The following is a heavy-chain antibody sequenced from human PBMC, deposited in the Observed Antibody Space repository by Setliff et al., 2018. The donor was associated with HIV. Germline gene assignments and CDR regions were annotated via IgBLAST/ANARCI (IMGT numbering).Heavy chain of an antibody. V-gene: IGHV1-69*05. D-gene: IGHD3-10*02. CDR3: VKVSRGTVVRGVILVGYFDY. CDR2: IIPIFGTA. CDR1: GGTFSSYA. Sequence: SVKVSCKASGGTFSSYAISWVRQAPGQGLEWMGGIIPIFGTANYAQKFQGRVTITTDESTSTAYMELSSLRSEDTAVYYCVKVSRGTVVRGVILVGYFDYWGQGTLVTVSS. J-gene: IGHJ4*02.